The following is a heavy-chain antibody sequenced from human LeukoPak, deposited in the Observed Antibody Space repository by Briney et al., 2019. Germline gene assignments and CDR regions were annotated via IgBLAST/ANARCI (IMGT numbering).Heavy chain of an antibody. CDR3: ARLFGELLLPSDHFYYMDV. D-gene: IGHD3-10*02. V-gene: IGHV1-18*01. Sequence: ASVRVSCKASGYTFTASGLCWVRQAPGQGLEWMGWINPYNDITDYAQTFKGRVTMTTDTSTSTAYMELRSLRSDDTAVYYCARLFGELLLPSDHFYYMDVWGKGTAVTVSS. CDR2: INPYNDIT. J-gene: IGHJ6*03. CDR1: GYTFTASG.